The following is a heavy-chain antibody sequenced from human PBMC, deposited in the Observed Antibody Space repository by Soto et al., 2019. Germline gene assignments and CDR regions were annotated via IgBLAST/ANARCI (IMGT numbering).Heavy chain of an antibody. CDR3: ARDSPREVAASNWFDP. Sequence: QVQLQQWGAGLLKPSETLSLTCAVYGGSFSGYYWSWIRQPPGKGLEWIGEINHSGSTNYNPSLKSRVTISVDTSKNQFSLKLSSVTAADTAVYYCARDSPREVAASNWFDPWGQGTLVTVSS. CDR1: GGSFSGYY. CDR2: INHSGST. J-gene: IGHJ5*02. D-gene: IGHD2-15*01. V-gene: IGHV4-34*01.